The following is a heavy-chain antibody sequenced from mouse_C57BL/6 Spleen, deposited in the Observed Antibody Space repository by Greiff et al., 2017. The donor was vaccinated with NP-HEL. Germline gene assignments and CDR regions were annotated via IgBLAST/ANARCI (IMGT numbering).Heavy chain of an antibody. V-gene: IGHV1-69*01. D-gene: IGHD2-3*01. J-gene: IGHJ3*01. Sequence: QVQLQQPGAELVMPGASVKLSCKASGYTFTSYWMHWVKQRPGQGLEWIGEIDPSDSYTNYNQKFKGKSTLTVDKSSSTAYMQLSSLTSEDSAVYYGARYEGYWFAYWGQGTLVTVSA. CDR3: ARYEGYWFAY. CDR2: IDPSDSYT. CDR1: GYTFTSYW.